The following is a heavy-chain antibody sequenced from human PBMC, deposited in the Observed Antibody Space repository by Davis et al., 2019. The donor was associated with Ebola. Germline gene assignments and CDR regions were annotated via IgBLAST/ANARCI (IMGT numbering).Heavy chain of an antibody. J-gene: IGHJ4*02. D-gene: IGHD3-10*01. CDR1: GFTFRSYC. CDR2: ISYDVSNK. Sequence: SLKISCAASGFTFRSYCMHWVRQAPAKGLEWVSFISYDVSNKYYADSVKGRFTISRDNSKNTLYLQMNSLRAEDTAVYYCAKSPLGSDFFDYWGQGTLVTVSS. CDR3: AKSPLGSDFFDY. V-gene: IGHV3-30*18.